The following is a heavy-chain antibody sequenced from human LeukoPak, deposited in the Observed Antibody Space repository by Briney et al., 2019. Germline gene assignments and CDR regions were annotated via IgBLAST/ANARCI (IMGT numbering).Heavy chain of an antibody. Sequence: PSETLSLTCTVSGGSISSGGYYWNWIRQHPGKGLEWIGYIYYSGSTYYNPSLKSRVTISVDTSKNQFSLKLSSVTAADTAVYYCARVRDYDFWSGYYRGVFDYWGQGTLVTVSS. CDR1: GGSISSGGYY. CDR2: IYYSGST. J-gene: IGHJ4*02. D-gene: IGHD3-3*01. V-gene: IGHV4-31*03. CDR3: ARVRDYDFWSGYYRGVFDY.